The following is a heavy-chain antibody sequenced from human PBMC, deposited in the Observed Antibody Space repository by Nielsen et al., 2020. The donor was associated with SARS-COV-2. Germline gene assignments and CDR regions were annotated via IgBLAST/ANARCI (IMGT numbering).Heavy chain of an antibody. V-gene: IGHV5-10-1*01. J-gene: IGHJ5*02. CDR3: ARQPRSIISNWFDP. CDR2: IDPTDSHT. Sequence: GESLKIYCKASGFSFTNYWNSWVRQMPGKGLEWMGNIDPTDSHTNYRPSFQGHVTISADKSITTAYLQWSSLEASDSAMYYCARQPRSIISNWFDPWGQGTLVTVST. CDR1: GFSFTNYW. D-gene: IGHD1-14*01.